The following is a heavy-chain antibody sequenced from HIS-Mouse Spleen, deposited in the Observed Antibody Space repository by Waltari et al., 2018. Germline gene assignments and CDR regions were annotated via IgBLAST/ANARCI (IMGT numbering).Heavy chain of an antibody. CDR2: IKQDGSEK. Sequence: EVQLVESGGGLVQPGGSLRLSCAASGFTFSSYWMSWVRQAPGKGLEWVANIKQDGSEKGDVDSVKGRFTIAKDNAKNSLYLQMSSLRAEDTAVYYWAREGGSGSYYDYGGQGTLVTVSS. CDR1: GFTFSSYW. D-gene: IGHD1-26*01. J-gene: IGHJ4*02. CDR3: AREGGSGSYYDY. V-gene: IGHV3-7*01.